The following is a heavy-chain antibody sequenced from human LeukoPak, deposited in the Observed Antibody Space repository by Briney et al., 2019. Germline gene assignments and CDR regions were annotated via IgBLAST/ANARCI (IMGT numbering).Heavy chain of an antibody. J-gene: IGHJ4*02. V-gene: IGHV4-34*01. CDR1: GGSFSGYY. CDR3: ARGCGGDCYSPLDY. CDR2: INHSGST. D-gene: IGHD2-21*02. Sequence: SETLSLTYAVYGGSFSGYYWSWIRQPPGKGLEWIGEINHSGSTNYNPSLKSRVTISVDTSKNQFSLKLSSVTAADTAVYYCARGCGGDCYSPLDYWGQGTLVTVSS.